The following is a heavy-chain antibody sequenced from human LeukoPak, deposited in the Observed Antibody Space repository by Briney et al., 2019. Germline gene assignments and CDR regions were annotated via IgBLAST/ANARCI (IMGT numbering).Heavy chain of an antibody. CDR1: GFTFSSYA. D-gene: IGHD6-19*01. CDR3: AKRSRVAVAGPYYYYDYMDV. Sequence: GGSLRLSCAASGFTFSSYAMSWVRQAPGKGLEWVSAISGSGGSTYYADSVKGRFTISRDNSKNTLYLQMNSLRAEDTAVYYCAKRSRVAVAGPYYYYDYMDVWGKGTTVTVSS. CDR2: ISGSGGST. V-gene: IGHV3-23*01. J-gene: IGHJ6*03.